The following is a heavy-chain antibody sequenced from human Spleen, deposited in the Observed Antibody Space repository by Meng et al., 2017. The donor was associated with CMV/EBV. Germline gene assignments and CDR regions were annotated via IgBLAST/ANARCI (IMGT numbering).Heavy chain of an antibody. CDR1: GYTFTGSY. D-gene: IGHD3-22*01. V-gene: IGHV1-2*02. Sequence: ASVKVSCKASGYTFTGSYIHWVRQAPGLGLEWMGWINPHSAATDYAQRFQGRVTMTRDTSISTAYMDLGRLRSDDTAVYYCARDPTPYYFDNFWGSYDIWGQGTMVTVSS. CDR2: INPHSAAT. J-gene: IGHJ3*02. CDR3: ARDPTPYYFDNFWGSYDI.